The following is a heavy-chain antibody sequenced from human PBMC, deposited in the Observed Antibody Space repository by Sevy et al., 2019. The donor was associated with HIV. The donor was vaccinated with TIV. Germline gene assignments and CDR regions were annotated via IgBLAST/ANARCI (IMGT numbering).Heavy chain of an antibody. CDR3: ARDHVKDGKGGDYYYHAMDV. V-gene: IGHV3-11*01. CDR1: EFTLSDYY. CDR2: ISGSDDSGGDDTI. Sequence: GGSLRLSCTASEFTLSDYYMSWIRQAPGKGLQWISYISGSDDSGGDDTIYYADSVKGRFTISRDNAKNSLYLQMSSLRADDTAVYYCARDHVKDGKGGDYYYHAMDVWGRGTTVTVSS. D-gene: IGHD3-16*01. J-gene: IGHJ6*02.